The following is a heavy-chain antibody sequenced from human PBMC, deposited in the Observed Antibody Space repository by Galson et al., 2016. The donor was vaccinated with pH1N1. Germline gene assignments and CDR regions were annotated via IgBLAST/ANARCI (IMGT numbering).Heavy chain of an antibody. V-gene: IGHV3-33*01. J-gene: IGHJ4*02. D-gene: IGHD4-17*01. CDR3: ATPMDYGDYVSNY. CDR1: GFTFSSYG. CDR2: IWYDGSNK. Sequence: SLRLSCAASGFTFSSYGMHWVRQAPGKGLEWVAVIWYDGSNKYYADSVKGRFTISRDNSKNTLYLQMNSLRAEDTAVYYCATPMDYGDYVSNYWGQGTLVTVSS.